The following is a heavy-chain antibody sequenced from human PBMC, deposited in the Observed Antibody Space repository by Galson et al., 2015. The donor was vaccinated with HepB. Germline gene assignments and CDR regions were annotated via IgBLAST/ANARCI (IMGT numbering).Heavy chain of an antibody. Sequence: SLRLSCAASGFTFSSYGMPWVRQAPGKGLEWVAVISYDGSNKYYADSVKGRFTISRDHSKNTLYLQMNSLRAEDTAVYYCAKDFGGGSCCPYYYYYGMDVWGQGTTVTVSS. D-gene: IGHD2-15*01. CDR3: AKDFGGGSCCPYYYYYGMDV. CDR2: ISYDGSNK. V-gene: IGHV3-30*18. J-gene: IGHJ6*02. CDR1: GFTFSSYG.